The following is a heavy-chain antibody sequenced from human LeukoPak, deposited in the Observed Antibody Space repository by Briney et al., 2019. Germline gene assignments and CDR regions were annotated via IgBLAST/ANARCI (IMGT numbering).Heavy chain of an antibody. V-gene: IGHV3-7*01. CDR1: GFTFSSYW. D-gene: IGHD3-9*01. CDR2: IKQGGSEK. Sequence: GGSLRLSCAASGFTFSSYWMSWVRQAPGKGLEWVANIKQGGSEKYYVDSVKGRFTISRDNAKNSLYLQMNSLRAEDTAVYYCARGLTLRYFGWYPAWDYWGQGTLVTVSS. CDR3: ARGLTLRYFGWYPAWDY. J-gene: IGHJ4*02.